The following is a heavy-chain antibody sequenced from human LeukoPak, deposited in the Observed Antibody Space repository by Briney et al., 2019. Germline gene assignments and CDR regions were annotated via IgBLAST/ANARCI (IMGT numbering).Heavy chain of an antibody. CDR1: GDSVSANGAA. D-gene: IGHD4-23*01. CDR2: TYYRSKWYN. CDR3: ARGLMPPNRYGGNSGTISIFDY. V-gene: IGHV6-1*01. J-gene: IGHJ4*02. Sequence: SQTLSLTCAISGDSVSANGAAWNWIRQSPSRGLEWLGRTYYRSKWYNDYAVSVKSRITINPDTSKNQFSLQLNSVTPEDTAVYYCARGLMPPNRYGGNSGTISIFDYWGQGTLVTVSS.